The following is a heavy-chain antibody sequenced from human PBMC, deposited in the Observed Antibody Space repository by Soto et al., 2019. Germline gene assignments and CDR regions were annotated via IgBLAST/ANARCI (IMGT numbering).Heavy chain of an antibody. CDR3: ARGLGYCSGGSCYSYYYGMDG. V-gene: IGHV1-69*13. Sequence: SVKVSCKASGGTFSSYAISWVRQAPGQGLEWMGGIIPIFGTANYAQKFQGRVTITADESTSTAYMELSSLRSEDTAVYYCARGLGYCSGGSCYSYYYGMDGWGQGTTVTVSS. CDR1: GGTFSSYA. D-gene: IGHD2-15*01. CDR2: IIPIFGTA. J-gene: IGHJ6*02.